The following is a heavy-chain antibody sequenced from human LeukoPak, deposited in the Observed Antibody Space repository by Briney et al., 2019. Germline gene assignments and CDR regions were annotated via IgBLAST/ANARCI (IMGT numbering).Heavy chain of an antibody. V-gene: IGHV3-23*01. CDR3: ATNTSSWSFDY. J-gene: IGHJ4*02. D-gene: IGHD6-13*01. Sequence: PGGSLRLSCAASGFTFSSYAMSWVPQAPGKGLEWVSAISSSGAGTYYADSVKGRFTISRDNSKNTLYLQMHSLRAEDTAVYYCATNTSSWSFDYWGQGTLVTVSS. CDR1: GFTFSSYA. CDR2: ISSSGAGT.